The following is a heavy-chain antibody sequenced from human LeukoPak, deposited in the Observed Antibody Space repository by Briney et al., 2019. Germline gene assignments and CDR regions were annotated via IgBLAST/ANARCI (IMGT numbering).Heavy chain of an antibody. CDR3: ARPLPSGDYDFWSGGWFDP. Sequence: ASVKVSCKASGYTFTGYYMHWVRQAPGQGLEWMGWINPNSGGTNYAQKFQGRVTMTRDTSISTAYMELSRLRSDDTAVYYCARPLPSGDYDFWSGGWFDPWGQGTLVTVSS. J-gene: IGHJ5*02. D-gene: IGHD3-3*01. CDR1: GYTFTGYY. V-gene: IGHV1-2*02. CDR2: INPNSGGT.